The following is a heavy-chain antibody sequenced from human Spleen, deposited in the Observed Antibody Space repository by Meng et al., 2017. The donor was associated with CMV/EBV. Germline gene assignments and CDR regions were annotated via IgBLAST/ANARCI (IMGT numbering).Heavy chain of an antibody. Sequence: CGVSGTSISTSNWWSWVRQPPGKGLEWIGEVYHSGYTNYNQSLKSRVTMSVDRSKNQFSLKLSSVTAADTAIYYCARVTEYGGNCFDSWGQGTLVTVSS. V-gene: IGHV4-4*02. J-gene: IGHJ4*02. CDR2: VYHSGYT. D-gene: IGHD4/OR15-4a*01. CDR1: GTSISTSNW. CDR3: ARVTEYGGNCFDS.